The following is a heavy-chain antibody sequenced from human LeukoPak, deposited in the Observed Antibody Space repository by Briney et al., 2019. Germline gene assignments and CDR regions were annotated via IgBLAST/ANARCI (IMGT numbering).Heavy chain of an antibody. CDR3: AKDTAPSTVPDDAFDI. Sequence: GGSLRLSCAASGFTFSSFGMHWVRQAPGKGLEWVAFIRYDGSNKYYADSVKGRFTISRDNSKNTLYLQMNSLRAEDTAVYYCAKDTAPSTVPDDAFDIWGQGTMVTVSS. D-gene: IGHD4-17*01. CDR1: GFTFSSFG. J-gene: IGHJ3*02. CDR2: IRYDGSNK. V-gene: IGHV3-30*02.